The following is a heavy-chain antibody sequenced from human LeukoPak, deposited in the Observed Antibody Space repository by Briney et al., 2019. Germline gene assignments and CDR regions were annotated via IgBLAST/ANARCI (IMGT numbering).Heavy chain of an antibody. D-gene: IGHD6-19*01. CDR2: IYHSGST. CDR3: ARLSIAVAGTWDY. J-gene: IGHJ4*02. CDR1: GGSISSSSYY. V-gene: IGHV4-39*07. Sequence: SETLSLTCTVSGGSISSSSYYWGWIRQPPGKGLEWIGEIYHSGSTNYNPSLKSRVTISVGKSKNQFSLKLSSVTAADTAVYYCARLSIAVAGTWDYWGQGTLVTVSS.